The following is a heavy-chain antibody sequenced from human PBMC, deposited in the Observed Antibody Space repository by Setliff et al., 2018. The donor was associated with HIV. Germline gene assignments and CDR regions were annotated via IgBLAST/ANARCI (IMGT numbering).Heavy chain of an antibody. CDR1: GYTFTSYD. CDR2: ISAYNGNT. CDR3: AREIGDYYDSSGYYPPTDYYYGMDV. D-gene: IGHD3-22*01. V-gene: IGHV1-18*01. Sequence: ASVKVSCKASGYTFTSYDISWVRQAPGQGLEWMGWISAYNGNTNYAQKLQGRVTMTADTSTSTAYMELRSLRSDATAVYYCAREIGDYYDSSGYYPPTDYYYGMDVWGQGTTVTVSS. J-gene: IGHJ6*02.